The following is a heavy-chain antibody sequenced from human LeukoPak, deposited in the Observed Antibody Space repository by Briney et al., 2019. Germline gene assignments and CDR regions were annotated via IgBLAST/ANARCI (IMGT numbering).Heavy chain of an antibody. CDR1: GGSISSSSYY. Sequence: SETLSLTCTVSGGSISSSSYYWGWIRQPPGKGLEWIGGFYYSGSTYYNPSLKSRVTISVDTSKNQFSLKLSSVTAADTAVYYCARQGYCSSTSCFWDYWGQGTLVTVSS. CDR2: FYYSGST. V-gene: IGHV4-39*01. D-gene: IGHD2-2*01. CDR3: ARQGYCSSTSCFWDY. J-gene: IGHJ4*02.